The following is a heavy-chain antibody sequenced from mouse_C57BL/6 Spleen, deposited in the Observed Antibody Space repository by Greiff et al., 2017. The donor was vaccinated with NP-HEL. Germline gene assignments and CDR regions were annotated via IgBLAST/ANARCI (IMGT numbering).Heavy chain of an antibody. CDR2: ISNGGGST. CDR1: GFTFSDYY. D-gene: IGHD4-1*01. Sequence: EVNLVESGGGLVQPGGSLKLSCAASGFTFSDYYMYWVRQTPEKRLEWVAYISNGGGSTYYPDTVKGRFTISRDNAKNTLYLQMSRLKSEDTAMYYCARQTGGGYFDYWGQGTTLTVSS. J-gene: IGHJ2*01. V-gene: IGHV5-12*01. CDR3: ARQTGGGYFDY.